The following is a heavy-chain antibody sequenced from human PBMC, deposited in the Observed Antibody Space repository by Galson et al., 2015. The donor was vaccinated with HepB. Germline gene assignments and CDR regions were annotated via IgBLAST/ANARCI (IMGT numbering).Heavy chain of an antibody. Sequence: SLRLSCAASGSTLSRYWMHWVRQVPGKGLVWVSRINSDGSDISYADSVNGRFTISRDNAKNTLYLQMNSLRVEDTAVYYCARAGSYYDSRNALDIWGRGTMVTVSS. CDR3: ARAGSYYDSRNALDI. D-gene: IGHD3-22*01. CDR2: INSDGSDI. CDR1: GSTLSRYW. J-gene: IGHJ3*02. V-gene: IGHV3-74*01.